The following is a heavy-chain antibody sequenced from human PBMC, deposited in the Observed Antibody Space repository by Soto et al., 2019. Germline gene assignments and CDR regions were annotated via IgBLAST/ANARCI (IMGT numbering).Heavy chain of an antibody. CDR2: IKHDGSEQ. CDR1: GFTFGSYW. CDR3: ARDMRSNARNFDY. J-gene: IGHJ4*02. Sequence: EVQLVESGGGLVQPGGPLGLSCAASGFTFGSYWFSWLRQAPGKGLEWVANIKHDGSEQYYVDSVKGRFSISRDNAKNSLYLQMNSLRAEDTAVYYCARDMRSNARNFDYWGQGTLVTVS. D-gene: IGHD1-26*01. V-gene: IGHV3-7*05.